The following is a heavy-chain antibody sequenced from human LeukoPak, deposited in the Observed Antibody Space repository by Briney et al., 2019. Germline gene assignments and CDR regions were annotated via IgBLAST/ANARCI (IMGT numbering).Heavy chain of an antibody. J-gene: IGHJ4*02. CDR2: IKEDGSKK. D-gene: IGHD3-22*01. CDR3: ATPLDYYDSSGYHQGGD. CDR1: GFTFSRYW. V-gene: IGHV3-7*03. Sequence: PGGSLGLSCAASGFTFSRYWMTWVRQAPGKGLEWVANIKEDGSKKNYVDSVKGRFTISRDNAKNSLYLQMNSLRAEDTAVYYCATPLDYYDSSGYHQGGDWGQGTLVTVSS.